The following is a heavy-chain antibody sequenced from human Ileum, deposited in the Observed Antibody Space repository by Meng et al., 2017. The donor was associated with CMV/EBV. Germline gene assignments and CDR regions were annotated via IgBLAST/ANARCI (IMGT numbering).Heavy chain of an antibody. V-gene: IGHV3-74*01. CDR1: GFTFSTYW. D-gene: IGHD3-10*01. CDR2: INSDESST. Sequence: GESLKISCAASGFTFSTYWMHWVRQAPGKGLVWVSRINSDESSTSHADSVKGRFTISRDNAKNTLYLQMNSLRAEDTAVYYCVVRDYHSDYWGQGRLVTVSS. CDR3: VVRDYHSDY. J-gene: IGHJ4*02.